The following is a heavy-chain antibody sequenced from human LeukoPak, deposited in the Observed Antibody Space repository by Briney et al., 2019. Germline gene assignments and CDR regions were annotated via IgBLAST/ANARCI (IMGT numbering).Heavy chain of an antibody. D-gene: IGHD2-8*01. J-gene: IGHJ4*02. V-gene: IGHV4-34*01. CDR1: GGSFSGYY. CDR3: ARNYCTNGVCRDY. Sequence: TSGTLSLTCAVYGGSFSGYYWSWIRQPPGKGLEWIGEINHSGSTNYNPSLKSRVTMSVDTSKNQFSLKLSSVTAADTAVYYCARNYCTNGVCRDYWGQGTLVTVSS. CDR2: INHSGST.